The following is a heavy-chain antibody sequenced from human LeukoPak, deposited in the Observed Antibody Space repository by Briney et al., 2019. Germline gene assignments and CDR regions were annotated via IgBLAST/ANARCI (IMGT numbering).Heavy chain of an antibody. J-gene: IGHJ4*02. Sequence: GGSLRLSCAASGFTFSSYGMHWVRQAPGKGLEWVAFIRYDGSNKYYADSVKGRFTISRDNSENTLYLQMNSLRAEDTAVYYCARDMVRGVIIEDNNFDYWGQGTLVTVSS. V-gene: IGHV3-30*02. D-gene: IGHD3-10*01. CDR2: IRYDGSNK. CDR1: GFTFSSYG. CDR3: ARDMVRGVIIEDNNFDY.